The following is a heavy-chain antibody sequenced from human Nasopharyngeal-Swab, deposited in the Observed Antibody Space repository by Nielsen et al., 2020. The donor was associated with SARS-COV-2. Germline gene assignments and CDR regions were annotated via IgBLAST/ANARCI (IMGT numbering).Heavy chain of an antibody. CDR2: ISGSGETT. CDR3: AKDSGAGYCVRDSCFPTNR. V-gene: IGHV3-23*01. J-gene: IGHJ5*02. CDR1: GFTFTSYA. Sequence: GESLKISCAASGFTFTSYAMSWVRQAPGKGLEWVSGISGSGETTLYADSVKGRFTLSRDISKNTLYLQMDSLRPEDTAVYYCAKDSGAGYCVRDSCFPTNRWGQGTLVTVSS. D-gene: IGHD5-24*01.